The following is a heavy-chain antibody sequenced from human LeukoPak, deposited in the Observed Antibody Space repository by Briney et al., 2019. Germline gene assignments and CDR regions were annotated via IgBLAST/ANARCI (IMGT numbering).Heavy chain of an antibody. J-gene: IGHJ5*02. D-gene: IGHD2-2*01. CDR2: ISGSGGST. CDR3: AREVGP. V-gene: IGHV3-23*01. Sequence: GGSLRLSCVASGITFTSYAMTWVRQAPGKGLEWVSAISGSGGSTYYADSVKGRFTISRDNAKNSLYLQMNSLRAEDTAVYYCAREVGPWGQGTLVTVSS. CDR1: GITFTSYA.